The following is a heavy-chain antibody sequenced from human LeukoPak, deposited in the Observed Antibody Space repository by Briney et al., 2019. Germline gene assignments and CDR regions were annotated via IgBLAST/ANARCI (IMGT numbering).Heavy chain of an antibody. V-gene: IGHV3-53*01. CDR3: ASKNYYDSSGPSGYYGMDV. D-gene: IGHD3-22*01. J-gene: IGHJ6*02. Sequence: GGSLRLSCVASGFTVSSNYMSWVRQAPGKGLEWVSVIYSGGSTYYADSVKGRFTISRDNSKNTLYLQMNSLRAEDTAVYYCASKNYYDSSGPSGYYGMDVWGQGTTVTVSS. CDR2: IYSGGST. CDR1: GFTVSSNY.